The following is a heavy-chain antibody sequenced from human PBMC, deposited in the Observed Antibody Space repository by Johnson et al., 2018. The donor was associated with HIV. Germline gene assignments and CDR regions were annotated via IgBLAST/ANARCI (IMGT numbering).Heavy chain of an antibody. J-gene: IGHJ3*01. V-gene: IGHV3-30*04. CDR1: GFTFGSYA. Sequence: HVQLVESGGGVVQSGRSLRLSCAASGFTFGSYALHWVRQAPGKGLEWVALISYDGDNKYYTDSVKGRFTISRDNSKNPVFLLLNSLRTEDTAVYYCARVRRSGWFENDAFGFWGQGTMVTVYS. D-gene: IGHD6-19*01. CDR3: ARVRRSGWFENDAFGF. CDR2: ISYDGDNK.